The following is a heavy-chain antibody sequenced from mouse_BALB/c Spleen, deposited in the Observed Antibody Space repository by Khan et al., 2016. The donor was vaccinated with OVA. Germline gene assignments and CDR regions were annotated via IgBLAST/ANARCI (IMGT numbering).Heavy chain of an antibody. CDR2: INTYTGDP. CDR3: ATDGTGFTF. D-gene: IGHD4-1*01. Sequence: QIQLVQSGPELKKPGETVKISCKASGYTFTNFGVNWVKQVPGKGLKWMGNINTYTGDPTYADDFRGRFVLSLETSANNASLQIINRMNDDAATNYCATDGTGFTFWGQGTLVSVSA. J-gene: IGHJ3*01. CDR1: GYTFTNFG. V-gene: IGHV9-3-1*01.